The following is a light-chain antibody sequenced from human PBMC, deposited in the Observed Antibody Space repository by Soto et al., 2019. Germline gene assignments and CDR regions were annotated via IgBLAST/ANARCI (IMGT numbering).Light chain of an antibody. Sequence: VLTQPPSVSATPGQRVTISCSGTYSNIGSNTVAWYQRLPGTAPKLLIYSNNERPSGVPDRFSGSKSGSSASLAISGLLSEDEADYNCTACGDRRTSPIMLFGGGTKVTVL. CDR2: SNN. CDR3: TACGDRRTSPIML. J-gene: IGLJ2*01. V-gene: IGLV1-44*01. CDR1: YSNIGSNT.